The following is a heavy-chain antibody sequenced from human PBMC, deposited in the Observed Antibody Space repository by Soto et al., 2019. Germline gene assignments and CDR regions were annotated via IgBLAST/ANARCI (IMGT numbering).Heavy chain of an antibody. J-gene: IGHJ4*02. D-gene: IGHD2-15*01. CDR3: ARRIVVVVAANYYFDY. V-gene: IGHV4-39*01. CDR2: IYYSGST. Sequence: PSETLSLTCTVSGGSISSSSYYWGWIRQPPGKGLEWIGSIYYSGSTYYNPSLKSRVTISVDTSKNQFSLKLSSVTAADTAVYYCARRIVVVVAANYYFDYWGQGTLVTVSS. CDR1: GGSISSSSYY.